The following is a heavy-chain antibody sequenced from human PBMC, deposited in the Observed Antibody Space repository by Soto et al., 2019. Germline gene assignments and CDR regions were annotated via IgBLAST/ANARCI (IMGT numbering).Heavy chain of an antibody. CDR1: DGSISSDY. J-gene: IGHJ4*02. CDR3: ARHYYDSSGYPTQPFDY. V-gene: IGHV4-59*08. CDR2: IYYSGST. Sequence: SETLSLTCIVSDGSISSDYRSWIRQPPGKGLEWIGYIYYSGSTNYNPSLKSRVTISVDTSKNQFSLKLSSVTAADTAVYYCARHYYDSSGYPTQPFDYWGQGTLVTVSS. D-gene: IGHD3-22*01.